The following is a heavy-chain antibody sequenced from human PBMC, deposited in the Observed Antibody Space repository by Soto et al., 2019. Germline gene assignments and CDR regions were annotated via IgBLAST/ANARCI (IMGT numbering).Heavy chain of an antibody. CDR3: ARVPDR. D-gene: IGHD2-2*01. J-gene: IGHJ5*02. V-gene: IGHV4-30-2*01. CDR1: GGSISSGGYS. CDR2: IYHSGST. Sequence: PSETLSLTCAVSGGSISSGGYSWSWIRQPPGKGLEWIGYIYHSGSTYYNPSLKSRVTISVDRSKNQFSLKLSSVTAADKAVYYCARVPDRWGQGTLVTAPQ.